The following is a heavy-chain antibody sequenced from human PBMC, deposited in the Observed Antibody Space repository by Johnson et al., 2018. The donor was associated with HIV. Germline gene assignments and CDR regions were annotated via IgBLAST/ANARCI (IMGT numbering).Heavy chain of an antibody. CDR1: EFTLSNAW. Sequence: MLLVESGGGLVKPGGSLRLSCAASEFTLSNAWMSWVRQVPGKGLEWVGRIKRKSDGGTTEYAAPVKGRFSISRDDSKNTLYLQMNSLRAEDMAVYYCASSALGIMGAFDIWGQGTMVTVSS. D-gene: IGHD6-25*01. CDR3: ASSALGIMGAFDI. V-gene: IGHV3-15*01. CDR2: IKRKSDGGTT. J-gene: IGHJ3*02.